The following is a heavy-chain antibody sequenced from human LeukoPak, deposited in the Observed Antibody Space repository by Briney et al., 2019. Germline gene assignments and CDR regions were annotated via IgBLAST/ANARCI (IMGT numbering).Heavy chain of an antibody. Sequence: ASVKVSCKASGYTFTSYAMHWVRQAPGQRLEWMGWINAGNGNTKYSQKFQGRVTITRDTSASTAYMELRSLRSDDTAVYYCARESYDIRELDPWGQGTLVTVSS. CDR1: GYTFTSYA. CDR3: ARESYDIRELDP. V-gene: IGHV1-3*01. J-gene: IGHJ5*02. D-gene: IGHD3-9*01. CDR2: INAGNGNT.